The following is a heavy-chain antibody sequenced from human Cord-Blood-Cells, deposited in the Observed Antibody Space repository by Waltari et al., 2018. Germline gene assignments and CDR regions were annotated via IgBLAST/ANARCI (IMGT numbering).Heavy chain of an antibody. J-gene: IGHJ5*02. Sequence: QVQLVQSGAEVKKPGASVKVSGKASGYTFTSYDINWVRQATGQGLEWMGWMNPNSGNPGYAQRFQGRVTMTRNTSISTAYMELSSLRSEDTAVYYCARGITGTNWCDPWGQGTLVTVSS. CDR1: GYTFTSYD. CDR2: MNPNSGNP. D-gene: IGHD1-7*01. V-gene: IGHV1-8*01. CDR3: ARGITGTNWCDP.